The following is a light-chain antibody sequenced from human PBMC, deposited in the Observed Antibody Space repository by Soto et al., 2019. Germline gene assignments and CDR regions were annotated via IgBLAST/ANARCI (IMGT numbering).Light chain of an antibody. J-gene: IGKJ5*01. V-gene: IGKV3-20*01. Sequence: EIVLTQSPDTLSLSPGERATVSCRASQSVDSYLAWYQQKPGQAPRLLIYGTSSRAIGIPGRFSGSGSGTDFTLTISRVEPVDFAVYYWQQYATSPTTFGQGARLDNK. CDR3: QQYATSPTT. CDR1: QSVDSY. CDR2: GTS.